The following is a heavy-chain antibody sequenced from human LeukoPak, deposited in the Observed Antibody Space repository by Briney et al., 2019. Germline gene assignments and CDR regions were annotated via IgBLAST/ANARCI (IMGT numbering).Heavy chain of an antibody. V-gene: IGHV4-34*01. CDR2: INHSGST. Sequence: SETLSLTCAVYGESFSGYYWSWIRQPPGKGLEWIGEINHSGSTNYNPSLKSRVTISVDTSKNQFSLKLSSVTAADTAVYYCARVGYSSSWGPFDYWGQGTLVTVSS. CDR1: GESFSGYY. CDR3: ARVGYSSSWGPFDY. J-gene: IGHJ4*02. D-gene: IGHD6-13*01.